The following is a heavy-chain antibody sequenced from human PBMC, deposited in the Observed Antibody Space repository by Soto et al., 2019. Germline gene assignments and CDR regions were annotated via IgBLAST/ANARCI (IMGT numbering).Heavy chain of an antibody. J-gene: IGHJ6*02. D-gene: IGHD2-2*01. Sequence: PGESLKIFCKGSGYSFTSYWIGWVRQMPGKGLEWMGIIYPGDSDTRYSTSCQGQVTISADKSISTAYLKWSSLKATDTAMYYCARHGDIVVVPAAPGSYYYYYGMDVWGQGTTVTVSS. CDR1: GYSFTSYW. CDR2: IYPGDSDT. CDR3: ARHGDIVVVPAAPGSYYYYYGMDV. V-gene: IGHV5-51*01.